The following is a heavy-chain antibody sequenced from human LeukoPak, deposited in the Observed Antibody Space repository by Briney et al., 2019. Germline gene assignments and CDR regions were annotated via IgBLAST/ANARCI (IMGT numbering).Heavy chain of an antibody. CDR1: GDSISTRNW. CDR3: ARSAGWWSLDY. CDR2: ISHGGST. J-gene: IGHJ4*02. Sequence: PSETLSLTCAVSGDSISTRNWWNWVRQPPGKGLDWIGEISHGGSTKYNPPLKNRVTISKDNSKNEFSLKLNSVTAADTAVYFCARSAGWWSLDYWGQGALVTVST. V-gene: IGHV4-4*02. D-gene: IGHD2-8*02.